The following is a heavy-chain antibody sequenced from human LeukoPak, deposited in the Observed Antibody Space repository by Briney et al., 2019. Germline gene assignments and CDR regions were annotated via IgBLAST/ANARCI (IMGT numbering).Heavy chain of an antibody. CDR3: ARYPRDIVATSPFDY. D-gene: IGHD5-12*01. CDR1: GYTFTSYA. J-gene: IGHJ4*02. V-gene: IGHV1-3*01. Sequence: ASVKVSCTASGYTFTSYAMHWVRQAPGQRLEWMGWINAGNGNTKYSQKFQGRVTITRDTSASTAYMELSSLRSEDTAVYYCARYPRDIVATSPFDYWGQGTLVTVSS. CDR2: INAGNGNT.